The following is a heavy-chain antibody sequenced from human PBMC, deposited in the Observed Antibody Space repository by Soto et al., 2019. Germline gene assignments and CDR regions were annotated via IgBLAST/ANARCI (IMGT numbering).Heavy chain of an antibody. D-gene: IGHD4-17*01. CDR1: GFTFSGFG. CDR3: ARGRGGSYGGNSAHFDI. CDR2: IWYDGSKK. Sequence: QVQLVESGGGVVQPGTSLRLSCEASGFTFSGFGMHRVLQAPVKGQEWVAVIWYDGSKKYYADCVKGRFTISRDNSKNALYLQMNSLRAEDTAVYYCARGRGGSYGGNSAHFDIWGQGTLVTVSS. V-gene: IGHV3-33*01. J-gene: IGHJ3*02.